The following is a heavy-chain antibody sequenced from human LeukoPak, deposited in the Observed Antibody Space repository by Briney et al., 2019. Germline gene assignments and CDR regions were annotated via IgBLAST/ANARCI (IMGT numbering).Heavy chain of an antibody. Sequence: SETLSLTCAVSGYSISSGYYWGWIRQPPGKGLEWIGSIYHSGSTYYNPSLKSRVTISVDTSKNQFSLKLSSVTAADTAVYYCARSTAAGPGYWGQGTLVTVSP. V-gene: IGHV4-38-2*01. CDR1: GYSISSGYY. J-gene: IGHJ4*02. CDR3: ARSTAAGPGY. D-gene: IGHD6-13*01. CDR2: IYHSGST.